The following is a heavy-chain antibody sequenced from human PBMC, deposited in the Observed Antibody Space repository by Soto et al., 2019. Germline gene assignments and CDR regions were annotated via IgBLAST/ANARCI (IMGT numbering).Heavy chain of an antibody. CDR2: ISAGGGTT. CDR3: VKDISGAYSGPNYDA. D-gene: IGHD1-26*01. J-gene: IGHJ4*02. V-gene: IGHV3-23*01. CDR1: GFAFDING. Sequence: GGSLRLSCAASGFAFDINGMTWVRQVPGKGLEWVSAISAGGGTTYYADPVKGRFTISRDNSKNMLYLQMNSLRAEDTALYYCVKDISGAYSGPNYDAWGQGTLVTVSS.